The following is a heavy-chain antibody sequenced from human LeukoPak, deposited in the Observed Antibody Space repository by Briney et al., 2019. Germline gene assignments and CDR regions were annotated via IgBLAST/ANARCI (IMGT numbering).Heavy chain of an antibody. CDR2: IYYSGST. CDR3: GRHGTLGSTTYPLEY. CDR1: GGSISSYY. J-gene: IGHJ4*02. V-gene: IGHV4-59*08. Sequence: SETLSLTCTVSGGSISSYYWSWIRQAPGKGLEWIGPIYYSGSTNYNPSLKSRVTVSVDTSKNQFSLKLISVTAADTAVYYCGRHGTLGSTTYPLEYWGQGTLVTVSS. D-gene: IGHD1-26*01.